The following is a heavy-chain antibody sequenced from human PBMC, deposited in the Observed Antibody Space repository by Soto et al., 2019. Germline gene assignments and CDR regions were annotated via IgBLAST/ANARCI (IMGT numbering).Heavy chain of an antibody. D-gene: IGHD3-3*01. CDR1: GGSISSYY. V-gene: IGHV4-59*01. CDR3: ARVREFYYMGV. Sequence: PSETLSLTCTVSGGSISSYYWSWIRQPPGKGLEWIGYIYYSGSTNYNPSLKSRVTISVDTSKNQFSLKLSSVTAADTAVYYCARVREFYYMGVWGKGTTVTVSS. J-gene: IGHJ6*03. CDR2: IYYSGST.